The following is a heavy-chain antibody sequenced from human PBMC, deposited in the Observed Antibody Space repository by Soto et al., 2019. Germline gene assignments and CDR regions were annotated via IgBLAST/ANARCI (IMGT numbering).Heavy chain of an antibody. CDR1: GGSISSGGYS. CDR3: ARVGITMVRRVTHNWFDP. V-gene: IGHV4-30-2*01. Sequence: SETLSLTCAVSGGSISSGGYSWSWIRQPPGKGLEWIGYIYHSGSTYYNPSLKSRVTISVDRSKDQFSLKLSSVTAADTAVYYCARVGITMVRRVTHNWFDPWGQGTLVTVSS. J-gene: IGHJ5*02. CDR2: IYHSGST. D-gene: IGHD3-10*01.